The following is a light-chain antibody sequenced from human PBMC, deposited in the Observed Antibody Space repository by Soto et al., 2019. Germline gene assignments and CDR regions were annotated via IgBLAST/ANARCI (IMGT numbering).Light chain of an antibody. J-gene: IGKJ4*01. CDR3: QQRSNWPT. Sequence: EMVLTQSRATLLLSPGERATLSCRASQSVSSYLAWYQQKPGQAPRLLIYDASNRATGIPARFSGSGSGTDFTLTISSLEPEDFSVYYCQQRSNWPTFGGGTKVEIK. V-gene: IGKV3-11*01. CDR1: QSVSSY. CDR2: DAS.